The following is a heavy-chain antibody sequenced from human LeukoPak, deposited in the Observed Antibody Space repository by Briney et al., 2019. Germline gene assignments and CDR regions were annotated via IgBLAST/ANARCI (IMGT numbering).Heavy chain of an antibody. CDR1: GGTFSSYA. CDR3: ARVSLANWFDP. V-gene: IGHV1-69*04. J-gene: IGHJ5*02. CDR2: IIPILGIA. Sequence: LVKVSCKASGGTFSSYAISWVRQAPGQGLEWMGRIIPILGIANYAQKFQGRVTITADKSTSTAYMELSSLRSEDTAVYYCARVSLANWFDPWGQGTLVTVSS.